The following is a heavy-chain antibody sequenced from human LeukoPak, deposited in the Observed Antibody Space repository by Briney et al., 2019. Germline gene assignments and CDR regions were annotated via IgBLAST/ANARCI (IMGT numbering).Heavy chain of an antibody. V-gene: IGHV3-23*01. CDR1: GFTFSSYA. CDR2: ISGSGGST. D-gene: IGHD2/OR15-2a*01. J-gene: IGHJ5*02. Sequence: GGSLRLSCAASGFTFSSYAMSWVRQAPGKGLEWVSAISGSGGSTYYADSVKGRFTISRDNSKNTLYLQMNSLRAEDTAVFYCARQAVIIPTGMEGPWFDPWGQGTLVAVSS. CDR3: ARQAVIIPTGMEGPWFDP.